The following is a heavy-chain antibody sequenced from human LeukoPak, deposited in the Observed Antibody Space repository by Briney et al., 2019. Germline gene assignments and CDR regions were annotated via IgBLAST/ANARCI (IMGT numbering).Heavy chain of an antibody. V-gene: IGHV5-51*01. Sequence: GESLKISCKGSGYSFTSYWIGWVRQMPGKGLEWMGIIYPGDSDTRYSPSFQGQVTILADKSISTAYLQWSSLKASDTAMYYCARLTGYCSSTSCYPGAFDIWGQGTMVTVSS. D-gene: IGHD2-2*01. J-gene: IGHJ3*02. CDR3: ARLTGYCSSTSCYPGAFDI. CDR2: IYPGDSDT. CDR1: GYSFTSYW.